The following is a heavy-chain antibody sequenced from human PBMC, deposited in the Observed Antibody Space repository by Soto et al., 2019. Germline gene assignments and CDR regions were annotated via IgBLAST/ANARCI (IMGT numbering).Heavy chain of an antibody. J-gene: IGHJ4*02. Sequence: QVQLQESGPGLVKPSQTLSLTCTVSGASITTGAYFWSWIRQHPGKGLEWIGNIYYSGSSYYSPSFKSRVTMSMDTSKNQFSLNLSSVTVADTALYYCARAYLKAAGSGYFDYWGQGTQVTVSS. D-gene: IGHD3-10*01. V-gene: IGHV4-31*03. CDR1: GASITTGAYF. CDR3: ARAYLKAAGSGYFDY. CDR2: IYYSGSS.